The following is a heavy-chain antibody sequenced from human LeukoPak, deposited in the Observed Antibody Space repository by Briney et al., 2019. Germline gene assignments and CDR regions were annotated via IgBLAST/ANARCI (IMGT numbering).Heavy chain of an antibody. Sequence: GGSLRLSCAASGFTFSSYPLHWVRQAPGRGLEWVTLISYDGSKIYYADSVKGRFTISRDNSKNTLYLQMNSLRAEDTAVYYCAKDPPNWHYYYGMDVWGQGTTVTVSS. D-gene: IGHD7-27*01. CDR2: ISYDGSKI. CDR1: GFTFSSYP. CDR3: AKDPPNWHYYYGMDV. J-gene: IGHJ6*02. V-gene: IGHV3-30-3*01.